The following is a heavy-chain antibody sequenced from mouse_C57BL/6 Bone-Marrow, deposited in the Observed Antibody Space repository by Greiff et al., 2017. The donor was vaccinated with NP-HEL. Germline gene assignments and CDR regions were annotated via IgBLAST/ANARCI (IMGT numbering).Heavy chain of an antibody. CDR2: IYPGDGDT. J-gene: IGHJ3*01. V-gene: IGHV1-80*01. Sequence: QVQLQQSGAELVKPGASVKISCKASGYAFSSYWMNWVKQRPGKGLEWIGQIYPGDGDTNYNGKFKGKATLTADKSSSTAYMQLSSLTSEDSAVYFCARPYSNYLAWFAYWGQGTLVTVSA. CDR3: ARPYSNYLAWFAY. CDR1: GYAFSSYW. D-gene: IGHD2-5*01.